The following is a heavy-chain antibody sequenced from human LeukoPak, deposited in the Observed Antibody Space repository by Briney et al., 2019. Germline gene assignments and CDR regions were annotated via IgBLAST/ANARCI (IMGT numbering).Heavy chain of an antibody. CDR1: GFTFSSYA. J-gene: IGHJ4*02. CDR2: ISGSGGST. D-gene: IGHD1-1*01. Sequence: GGSLRLSCAASGFTFSSYAMSWVRQAPGKGLEWVSAISGSGGSTYYADSVKGRFTISRDNSKNTLYLQMNSLRAEDTAVYYCAKDLTWYKQETYFDYWGQGTLVTVSS. V-gene: IGHV3-23*01. CDR3: AKDLTWYKQETYFDY.